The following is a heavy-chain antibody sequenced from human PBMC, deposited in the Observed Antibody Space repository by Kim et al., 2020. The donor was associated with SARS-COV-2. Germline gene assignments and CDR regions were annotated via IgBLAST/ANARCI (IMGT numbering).Heavy chain of an antibody. CDR2: FDPEDGET. V-gene: IGHV1-24*01. J-gene: IGHJ6*02. CDR1: GYTLTELS. D-gene: IGHD3-10*01. CDR3: ATDRRTMVRGVTYYYYGMDV. Sequence: ASVKVSCKVSGYTLTELSMHWVRQAPGKGLEWMGGFDPEDGETIYAQKFQGRVTMTEDTSTDTAYMELSSLRSEDTAVYYCATDRRTMVRGVTYYYYGMDVWGQGTTVTVSS.